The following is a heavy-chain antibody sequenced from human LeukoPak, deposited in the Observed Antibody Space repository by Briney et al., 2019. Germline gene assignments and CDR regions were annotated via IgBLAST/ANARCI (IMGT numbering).Heavy chain of an antibody. V-gene: IGHV1-18*01. J-gene: IGHJ6*03. Sequence: ASVKVSCKASGYTFTSYGISWVRQAPGQGLEWMGWISAYNGNTNYAQKLQGRVTMTTDTSTSTADMELRSLRSDDTAVYYCASGSWYHDYYYYMDVWGKGTTVTISS. CDR2: ISAYNGNT. D-gene: IGHD6-13*01. CDR1: GYTFTSYG. CDR3: ASGSWYHDYYYYMDV.